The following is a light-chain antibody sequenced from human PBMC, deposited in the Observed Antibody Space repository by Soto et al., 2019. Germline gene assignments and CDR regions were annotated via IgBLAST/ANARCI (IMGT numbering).Light chain of an antibody. CDR1: QSVSSSY. Sequence: IVVTMTPGTVPFSPGERTTLSSTASQSVSSSYLAWYQQKPGQAPRLLIYGASSRATGIPDRFSGSGSGTDFTLTISRLEPEDFAVYYCQQYGSSLITFGQGTRLEIK. J-gene: IGKJ5*01. V-gene: IGKV3-20*01. CDR3: QQYGSSLIT. CDR2: GAS.